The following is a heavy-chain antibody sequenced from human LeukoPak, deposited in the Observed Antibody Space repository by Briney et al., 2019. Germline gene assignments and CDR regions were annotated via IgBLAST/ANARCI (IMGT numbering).Heavy chain of an antibody. V-gene: IGHV4-34*01. CDR2: INHSGST. Sequence: SETLSLTCAVYGGSFSGYYWSWIRQPPGKGLEWIGEINHSGSTNYNPSLKSRVTISVDTSKNQFSLKLSSVTAADTAVYYCARGYSSSWYDLYYFDYWGQGTLVTVSS. CDR3: ARGYSSSWYDLYYFDY. J-gene: IGHJ4*02. CDR1: GGSFSGYY. D-gene: IGHD6-13*01.